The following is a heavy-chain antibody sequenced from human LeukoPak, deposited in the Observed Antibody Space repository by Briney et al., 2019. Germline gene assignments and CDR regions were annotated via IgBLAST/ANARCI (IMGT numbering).Heavy chain of an antibody. CDR3: ARGVQGSGSYYILYYFDY. V-gene: IGHV3-7*01. CDR2: IKQDGSEK. D-gene: IGHD3-10*01. Sequence: GGSLRLSCAASGFTFSSYWMSWVRQAPGKGLEWVANIKQDGSEKYYVDSVKGRFTISRDNAKNSLYLQMNSLRAEDTAVYYCARGVQGSGSYYILYYFDYWGQGTLVTVSS. CDR1: GFTFSSYW. J-gene: IGHJ4*02.